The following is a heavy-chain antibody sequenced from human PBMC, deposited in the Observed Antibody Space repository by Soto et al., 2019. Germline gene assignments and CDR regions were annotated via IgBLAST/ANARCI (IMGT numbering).Heavy chain of an antibody. Sequence: SESLSLAXTVSGGSIGRGGYYWSWIRQHAGKGLEGIGYIYYSGSTYYNPSLKRRVTISVDTSKNQFSLKLSSVTAADTAAYYCATSLEYSSTYVAKYYFDYWGQGTLVTVSS. J-gene: IGHJ4*02. CDR1: GGSIGRGGYY. CDR2: IYYSGST. V-gene: IGHV4-31*02. D-gene: IGHD6-6*01. CDR3: ATSLEYSSTYVAKYYFDY.